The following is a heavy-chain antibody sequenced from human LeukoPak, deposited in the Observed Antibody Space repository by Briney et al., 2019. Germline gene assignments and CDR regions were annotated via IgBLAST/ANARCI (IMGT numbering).Heavy chain of an antibody. D-gene: IGHD3-22*01. CDR3: ARDFYDSSGYYVFGFDY. J-gene: IGHJ4*02. V-gene: IGHV3-21*01. CDR1: GFTFSSYW. CDR2: ISSSSSYI. Sequence: GGSLRLSCAASGFTFSSYWMSWVRQAPGKGLEWVSSISSSSSYIYYADSVKGRFTISRDNAKNSLYLQMNSLRAEDTAVYYCARDFYDSSGYYVFGFDYWGQGTLVTVSS.